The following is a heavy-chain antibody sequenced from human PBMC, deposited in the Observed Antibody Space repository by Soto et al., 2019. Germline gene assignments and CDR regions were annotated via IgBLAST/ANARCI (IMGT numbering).Heavy chain of an antibody. V-gene: IGHV3-48*02. J-gene: IGHJ6*02. CDR1: GFTFISYS. Sequence: PGGSLRLSCAASGFTFISYSMNWVRQAPGKGLEWVSYISSSSTIYYADSVKGRFTISRDNAKNSLYLQMNSLRDEDTAVYYCARDLPLTIFGVVTSYGMDVWGQGTTVTVSS. CDR2: ISSSSTI. CDR3: ARDLPLTIFGVVTSYGMDV. D-gene: IGHD3-3*01.